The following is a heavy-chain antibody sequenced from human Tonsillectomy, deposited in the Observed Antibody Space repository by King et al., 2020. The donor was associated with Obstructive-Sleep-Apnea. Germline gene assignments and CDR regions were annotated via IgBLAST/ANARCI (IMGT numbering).Heavy chain of an antibody. V-gene: IGHV1-2*02. D-gene: IGHD3-10*01. J-gene: IGHJ3*02. Sequence: GGGGERRGAAVKVSCKASGYTVTGYYMHWVRQAPGQGLEWIGWINPNSGGTTSAQMFQGRVTMTRDTSISTAYMELSRLGSDDTAVYDCARDRLISFGESDLDAFDIWGQGTMVTVSS. CDR1: GYTVTGYY. CDR3: ARDRLISFGESDLDAFDI. CDR2: INPNSGGT.